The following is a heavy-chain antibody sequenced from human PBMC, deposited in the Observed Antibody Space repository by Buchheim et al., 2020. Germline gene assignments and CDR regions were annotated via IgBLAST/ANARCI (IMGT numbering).Heavy chain of an antibody. Sequence: QVQLQESGPGLVKPSETLSLTCTVSGGSVSSGSYYWGWIRQPPGKGLEWIGYIYYSGSTNYNPSLKSRVTISVDTSKNQFSLKLSSVTAADTAVYYCARGGWLQLHFDYWGQGTL. CDR2: IYYSGST. J-gene: IGHJ4*02. CDR3: ARGGWLQLHFDY. V-gene: IGHV4-61*01. D-gene: IGHD5-24*01. CDR1: GGSVSSGSYY.